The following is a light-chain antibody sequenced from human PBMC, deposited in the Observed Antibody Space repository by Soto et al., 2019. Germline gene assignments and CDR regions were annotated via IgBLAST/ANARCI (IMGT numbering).Light chain of an antibody. CDR2: DAS. CDR3: QQYESYSLT. V-gene: IGKV1-5*01. J-gene: IGKJ4*01. Sequence: DIQMTQSPSILSASVGDRVTITCRASHSIRDCLAWYQQKPGEAPQLLIFDASNLESGVPSRFSGSGSGTEFTLTISSLKPDDFATSYCQQYESYSLTFGGGTKVEIK. CDR1: HSIRDC.